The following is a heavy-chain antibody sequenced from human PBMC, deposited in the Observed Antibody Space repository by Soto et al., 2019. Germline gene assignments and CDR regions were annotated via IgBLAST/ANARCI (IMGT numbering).Heavy chain of an antibody. D-gene: IGHD4-17*01. Sequence: QVQLVQSGAEVKKPGASVKVSCKAPGYIFPSSTISWVRQAPGQGLEWMGWISAYNGNIKDAQKFQGRFTMTTDTSTSTAYMELRSLTSDDTAMYYCAIANYGDNDHWGQGTLVTVSS. V-gene: IGHV1-18*01. CDR1: GYIFPSST. J-gene: IGHJ1*01. CDR2: ISAYNGNI. CDR3: AIANYGDNDH.